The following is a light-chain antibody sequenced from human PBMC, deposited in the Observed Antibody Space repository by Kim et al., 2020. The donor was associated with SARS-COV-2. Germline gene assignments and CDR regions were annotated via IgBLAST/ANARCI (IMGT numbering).Light chain of an antibody. J-gene: IGKJ2*01. CDR1: QTVSSSY. V-gene: IGKV3-20*01. CDR3: QEYGNSRT. CDR2: ETS. Sequence: SLSPGERVTLSCRASQTVSSSYLAWYQQKPGQAPRLLIYETSSRPTGIPDRFSGGGSGTDFTLTIARLEPEDFAVYYCQEYGNSRTFGQGTRLEI.